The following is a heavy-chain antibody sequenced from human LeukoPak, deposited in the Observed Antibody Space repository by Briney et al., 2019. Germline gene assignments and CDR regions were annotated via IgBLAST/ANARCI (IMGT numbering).Heavy chain of an antibody. D-gene: IGHD2-2*01. Sequence: HPGGSLRLSCAASGFTFSNYDMHWVRQATGKGLEWVSAIDTTGYTYYPASVKGRFTISRDNSKNTLYLQMNSLRAEDTAVYYCARGSRFGGYQLISWGQGTLVTVSS. CDR1: GFTFSNYD. V-gene: IGHV3-13*01. CDR3: ARGSRFGGYQLIS. CDR2: IDTTGYT. J-gene: IGHJ4*02.